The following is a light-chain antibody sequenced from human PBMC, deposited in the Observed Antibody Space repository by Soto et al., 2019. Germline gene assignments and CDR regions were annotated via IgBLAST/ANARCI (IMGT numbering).Light chain of an antibody. Sequence: EIVLTQSPGTLSLSPGERATLSCRASQGVSSSYLAWNQQKLGQAPRLLIYGASSRATGIPDRFSGSGSGTDFTLTISRLEPEDFAVYYCQQYGSSPVTFGPGTKVDIK. V-gene: IGKV3-20*01. J-gene: IGKJ3*01. CDR1: QGVSSSY. CDR2: GAS. CDR3: QQYGSSPVT.